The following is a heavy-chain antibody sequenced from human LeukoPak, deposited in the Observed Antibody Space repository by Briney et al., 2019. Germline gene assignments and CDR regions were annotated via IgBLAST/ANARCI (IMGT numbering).Heavy chain of an antibody. CDR3: ATYRQVLLPFES. J-gene: IGHJ4*02. CDR1: GFTFGGYT. CDR2: IFPSGGEI. Sequence: GGSLRLSCIASGFTFGGYTMSWVRQPPGKGLEWVSSIFPSGGEIHYADSVRGRFTISRDNSKSTLSLQMNSLRAEDTAIYYCATYRQVLLPFESWGQGTLVTVSS. V-gene: IGHV3-23*01. D-gene: IGHD2-8*02.